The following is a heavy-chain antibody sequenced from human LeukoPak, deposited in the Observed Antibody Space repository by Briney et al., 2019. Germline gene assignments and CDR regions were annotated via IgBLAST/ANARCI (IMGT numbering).Heavy chain of an antibody. CDR1: GGSFSGYY. CDR2: INHSGST. CDR3: ARGDREQWLTGIDY. J-gene: IGHJ4*02. V-gene: IGHV4-34*01. D-gene: IGHD6-19*01. Sequence: SSETLSLTCAVYGGSFSGYYWSWIRQPPGKGLEWIGEINHSGSTNYNPSLKSRVTISVDTSKNQFSLKLSSVTAADTAVYYCARGDREQWLTGIDYWGQGTLVTVSS.